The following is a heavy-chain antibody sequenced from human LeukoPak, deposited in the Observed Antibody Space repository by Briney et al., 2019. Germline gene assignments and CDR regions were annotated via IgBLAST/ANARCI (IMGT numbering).Heavy chain of an antibody. V-gene: IGHV1-69*04. J-gene: IGHJ5*02. CDR3: ARGRDGFIDWFDP. CDR2: IIPILGIA. CDR1: GGTFSSYV. Sequence: ASVKVSCKASGGTFSSYVISWVRQAPGQGLEGMGRIIPILGIANYAQKFQGRVAITADKSTSTAYMELSSLRSEDTAVYYCARGRDGFIDWFDPWGQGTLVTVSS. D-gene: IGHD5-24*01.